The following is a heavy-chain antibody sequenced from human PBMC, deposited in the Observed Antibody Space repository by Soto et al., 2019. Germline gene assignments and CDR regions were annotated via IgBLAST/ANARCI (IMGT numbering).Heavy chain of an antibody. J-gene: IGHJ3*02. D-gene: IGHD2-21*01. Sequence: EVQLLESGGGLVQPGGSLRLSCGASGFIFSSYAMSWVRQAPGKGLEWVSAISGSGGSTYYADSVKVRFTISRDNSKNTLYLQINNLRAEDTAVYYCAKDFIGVVADAFDIWGQGTMVTVSS. CDR3: AKDFIGVVADAFDI. CDR2: ISGSGGST. CDR1: GFIFSSYA. V-gene: IGHV3-23*01.